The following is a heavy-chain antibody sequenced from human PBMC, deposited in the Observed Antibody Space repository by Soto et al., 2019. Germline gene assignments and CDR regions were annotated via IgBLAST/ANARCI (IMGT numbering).Heavy chain of an antibody. Sequence: HPVGSLRLSCASSDFDFSSYGIHCVRHSPGKWLEWVAASSYDGRETFYADSAKGRFTVSKEMSKNTAFLQMNALRHEDTAVYFCARDSGWKILNFENWGQGTPVIVSS. CDR3: ARDSGWKILNFEN. CDR2: SSYDGRET. D-gene: IGHD3-10*01. V-gene: IGHV3-30*03. J-gene: IGHJ4*02. CDR1: DFDFSSYG.